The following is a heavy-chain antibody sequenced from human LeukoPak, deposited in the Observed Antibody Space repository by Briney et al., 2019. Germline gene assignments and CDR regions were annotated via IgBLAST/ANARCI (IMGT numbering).Heavy chain of an antibody. CDR3: ARPGRYCSSTSCYMDV. J-gene: IGHJ6*04. V-gene: IGHV4-38-2*01. D-gene: IGHD2-2*01. CDR1: GYSISSGYY. Sequence: PSEILSLTCAVSGYSISSGYYWGWIRQPPGKGLEWIGSIYHSGSTYYNPSLKSRVTISVDTSKNQFSLKLSSVTAADTAVYYCARPGRYCSSTSCYMDVWGKGTTVTVPS. CDR2: IYHSGST.